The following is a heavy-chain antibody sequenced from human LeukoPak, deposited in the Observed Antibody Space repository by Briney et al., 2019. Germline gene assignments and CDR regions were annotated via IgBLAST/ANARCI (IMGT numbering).Heavy chain of an antibody. Sequence: PGGSLRLSCAASGFTFSSYEMNWVRQAPGKGLEWVSYISSSGSTIYYADSVKGRFTISRDNAKNSLYLQMNGLRAEDTAVYYCARGFLGPFDYWGQGTLVTVSS. CDR3: ARGFLGPFDY. CDR2: ISSSGSTI. J-gene: IGHJ4*02. CDR1: GFTFSSYE. V-gene: IGHV3-48*03. D-gene: IGHD2-21*01.